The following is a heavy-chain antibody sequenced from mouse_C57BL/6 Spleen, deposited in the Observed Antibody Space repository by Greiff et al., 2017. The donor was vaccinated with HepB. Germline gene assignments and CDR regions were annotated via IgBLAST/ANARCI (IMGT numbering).Heavy chain of an antibody. V-gene: IGHV1-15*01. J-gene: IGHJ3*01. CDR2: IDPETGGS. CDR3: TRSGGNYEAWFAY. D-gene: IGHD2-1*01. CDR1: GYTFTDYE. Sequence: VQLQQSGAELVRPGASVTLSCKASGYTFTDYEMHWVKQTPVHGLEWIGAIDPETGGSAYNQKFKGKAILTADKSSSTAYMELRSLTSEDSAVYYCTRSGGNYEAWFAYWGQGTLVTVSA.